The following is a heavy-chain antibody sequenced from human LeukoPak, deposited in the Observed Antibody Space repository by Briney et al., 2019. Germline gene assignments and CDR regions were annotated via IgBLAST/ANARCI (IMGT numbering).Heavy chain of an antibody. D-gene: IGHD3-16*01. CDR1: GGSISSYY. V-gene: IGHV4-4*07. CDR2: IYTSGST. J-gene: IGHJ6*03. Sequence: SETLSLTCTVSGGSISSYYWSWIRQPAGKGLEWIGRIYTSGSTNYNPSLKSRVTMSVDTSKNQFSLKLSSVTAADTAVYYCARDQSTSWITGYYYYYMDVWGKGTTVTVSS. CDR3: ARDQSTSWITGYYYYYMDV.